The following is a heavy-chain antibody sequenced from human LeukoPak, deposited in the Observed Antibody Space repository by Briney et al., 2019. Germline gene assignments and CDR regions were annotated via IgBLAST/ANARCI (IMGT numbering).Heavy chain of an antibody. CDR3: ARGRRDGYPYYFDY. CDR1: GGSFSGYY. CDR2: INHSGST. Sequence: PSETLSLTCAVYGGSFSGYYWSWLRQPPGKGLEWIGEINHSGSTNYNPSLKSRVTISVDTSKNQFSLKLSSVTAADTAVYYCARGRRDGYPYYFDYWGQGTLVTVSS. D-gene: IGHD5-24*01. V-gene: IGHV4-34*01. J-gene: IGHJ4*02.